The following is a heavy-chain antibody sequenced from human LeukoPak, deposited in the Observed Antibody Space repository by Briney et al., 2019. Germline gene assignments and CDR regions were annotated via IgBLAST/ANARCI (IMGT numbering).Heavy chain of an antibody. CDR1: GLTVTSNY. V-gene: IGHV3-23*01. CDR3: AKGEQWLVLYFQH. CDR2: ISGSGGGT. J-gene: IGHJ1*01. D-gene: IGHD6-19*01. Sequence: GGSLRLSCVASGLTVTSNYMSWVRQAPGKGLEWVAAISGSGGGTDYADSVKGRFTISRDNSKNTLYLQMNSLRAEDTAVYYCAKGEQWLVLYFQHWGQGTLVTVSS.